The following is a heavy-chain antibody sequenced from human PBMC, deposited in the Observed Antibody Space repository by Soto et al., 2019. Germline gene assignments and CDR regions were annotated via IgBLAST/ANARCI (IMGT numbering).Heavy chain of an antibody. CDR1: GYTFTSYD. CDR3: ARGGSDYDFWSGYYTPSYYYYYYMDV. CDR2: MKPNSGNT. J-gene: IGHJ6*03. V-gene: IGHV1-8*01. Sequence: QVQLVQSGAEVKKPGASVKVSCKASGYTFTSYDINWVRQATGQGLEWMGWMKPNSGNTGYAQKFQGRVTMIRNNSIRTAYMELGSLRSEDTAVYYFARGGSDYDFWSGYYTPSYYYYYYMDVWGKGTTVTVSS. D-gene: IGHD3-3*01.